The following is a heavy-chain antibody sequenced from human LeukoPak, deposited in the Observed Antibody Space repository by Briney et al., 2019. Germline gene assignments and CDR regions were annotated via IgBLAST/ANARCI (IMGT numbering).Heavy chain of an antibody. CDR3: ARSMVRGADPFDP. CDR1: GGSISSYY. V-gene: IGHV4-59*01. CDR2: IYYSGST. Sequence: SETLSLTCTVSGGSISSYYWSWIRQPPGKGLEWIGYIYYSGSTNYNPSLKSRVTISVDTSKNQFSLKLSSVTAADTAVYYCARSMVRGADPFDPWGQGTLVTVSS. D-gene: IGHD3-10*01. J-gene: IGHJ5*02.